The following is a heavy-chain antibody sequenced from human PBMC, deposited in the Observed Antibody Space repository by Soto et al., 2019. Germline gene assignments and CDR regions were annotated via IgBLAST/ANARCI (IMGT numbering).Heavy chain of an antibody. Sequence: QVQLQESGPGLVEPSETLSLTCTVSGGSMTNYYWSWIRQPPGKGLEWIGYIYYSGNTNYNSSFKSRVTISIDMSKNQCSLRLSSVTAADTAVYYCARPFDIWGQGTMVTVSS. V-gene: IGHV4-59*08. CDR3: ARPFDI. CDR1: GGSMTNYY. CDR2: IYYSGNT. J-gene: IGHJ3*02.